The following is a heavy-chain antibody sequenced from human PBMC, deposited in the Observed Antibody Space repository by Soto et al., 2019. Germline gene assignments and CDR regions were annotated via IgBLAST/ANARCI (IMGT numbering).Heavy chain of an antibody. CDR3: ARGLAAAGTRDYFDY. V-gene: IGHV3-33*01. D-gene: IGHD6-13*01. Sequence: GGSLRLSCAACGFTFSSYGMHWVRQAPGKGLEWVAVIWYDGSNKYYADSVKGRFTISRDNSKNTLYLQMNSLRAEDTAVYYCARGLAAAGTRDYFDYWGQGTLVTVSS. J-gene: IGHJ4*02. CDR2: IWYDGSNK. CDR1: GFTFSSYG.